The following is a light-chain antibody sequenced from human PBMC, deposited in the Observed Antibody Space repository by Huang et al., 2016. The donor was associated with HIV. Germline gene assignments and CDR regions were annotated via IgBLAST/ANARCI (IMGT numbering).Light chain of an antibody. CDR3: QQYGDSPIT. J-gene: IGKJ5*01. CDR2: GAS. Sequence: EIVLTQSPGTLSLSPGERATLSCRASQSVNSNFLAWYQQKPGQAPRLLIYGASNRATGISDRFSGSGSGTDFTLAISRLEPEDFAIYYCQQYGDSPITFGQGTRVEIK. V-gene: IGKV3-20*01. CDR1: QSVNSNF.